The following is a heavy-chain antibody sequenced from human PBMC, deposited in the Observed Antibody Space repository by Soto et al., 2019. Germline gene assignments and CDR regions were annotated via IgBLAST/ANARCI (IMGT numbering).Heavy chain of an antibody. D-gene: IGHD6-19*01. CDR2: IYYSGST. V-gene: IGHV4-39*01. CDR3: ASLSVAGLDY. CDR1: GGSISSSSYY. J-gene: IGHJ4*02. Sequence: SETLSLTCTVSGGSISSSSYYWGWIRQPPGKGLEWIGSIYYSGSTYYNPSLKSRVTISVDTPKNQFSLKLSSVTAADTAVYYCASLSVAGLDYWGQGTLVTVSS.